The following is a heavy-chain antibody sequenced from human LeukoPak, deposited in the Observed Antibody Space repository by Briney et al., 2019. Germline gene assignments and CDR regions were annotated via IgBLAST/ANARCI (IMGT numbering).Heavy chain of an antibody. CDR1: GFTFSSYS. V-gene: IGHV3-21*01. D-gene: IGHD6-13*01. CDR3: ARGIAAAGIY. Sequence: GGSLRLSCAVSGFTFSSYSMNWVRQAPGKGLEWVSSISSSSSYIYYADSVKGRFTISRDNAKNSLYLQMNSLRAEDTAVYYCARGIAAAGIYWGQGTLVTVSS. J-gene: IGHJ4*02. CDR2: ISSSSSYI.